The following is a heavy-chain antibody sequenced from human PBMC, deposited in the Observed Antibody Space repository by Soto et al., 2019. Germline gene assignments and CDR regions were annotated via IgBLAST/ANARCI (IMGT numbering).Heavy chain of an antibody. V-gene: IGHV4-34*01. D-gene: IGHD2-8*02. CDR1: GGSFSGYY. J-gene: IGHJ4*02. CDR2: INHSGST. Sequence: QVQLQQWGAGLLKPSETLSLTCAVYGGSFSGYYWTWIRQPPGTGLEWIGEINHSGSTNYNPSLKSRVTISVDTYKNQFSLKLTSVTAADTAVYYCARDKITGLFDYWGQGTLVNVSS. CDR3: ARDKITGLFDY.